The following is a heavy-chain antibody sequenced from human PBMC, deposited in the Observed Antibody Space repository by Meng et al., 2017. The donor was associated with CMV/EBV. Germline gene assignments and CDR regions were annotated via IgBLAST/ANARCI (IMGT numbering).Heavy chain of an antibody. D-gene: IGHD3-22*01. Sequence: ASVKVSCKASGYTFTGYYMHWVRQAPGQGLEWMGWINPNSGGTNYAQKFQGRVTMTRDTSISTAYMELSGLRSDDTAVYYCARDRRTENYMAYYYDSSGGIDHWGQGTLVTVSS. CDR3: ARDRRTENYMAYYYDSSGGIDH. CDR1: GYTFTGYY. V-gene: IGHV1-2*02. J-gene: IGHJ4*02. CDR2: INPNSGGT.